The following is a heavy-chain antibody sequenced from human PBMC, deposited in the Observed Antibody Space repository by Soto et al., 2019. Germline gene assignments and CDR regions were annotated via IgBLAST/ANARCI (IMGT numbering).Heavy chain of an antibody. V-gene: IGHV4-31*03. J-gene: IGHJ4*02. CDR1: GGSISSGGYY. D-gene: IGHD3-10*01. CDR3: ARSPLWFGDSHEDY. CDR2: IYYSGST. Sequence: QVQLQESGPGLVKPSQTLSLTCTVSGGSISSGGYYWSWIRQHPGKGLEWIGYIYYSGSTYYNPSLKSRVNRAVDTSKNQCSLKLSSVTAADTAVYYCARSPLWFGDSHEDYWGQGTLVTVSS.